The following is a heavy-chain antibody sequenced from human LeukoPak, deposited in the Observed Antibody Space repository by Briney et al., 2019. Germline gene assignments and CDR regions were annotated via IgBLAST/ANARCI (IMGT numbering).Heavy chain of an antibody. J-gene: IGHJ5*02. V-gene: IGHV4-59*01. CDR2: IYYSGST. CDR3: ARDMGYSSSLLFDP. Sequence: SETLSLTCTVPGGSISSYYWSWIRQPPGKGLEWIGYIYYSGSTNYNPSLKSRVTISVDTSKNQFSLKLSSVTAADTAVYYCARDMGYSSSLLFDPWGQGTLVTVSS. CDR1: GGSISSYY. D-gene: IGHD6-6*01.